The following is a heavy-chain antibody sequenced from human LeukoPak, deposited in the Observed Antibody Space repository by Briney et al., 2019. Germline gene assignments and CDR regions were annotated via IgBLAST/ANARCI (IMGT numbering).Heavy chain of an antibody. CDR1: GFTFSSYS. D-gene: IGHD2-2*01. CDR3: ATGLGYCSSTSCSNYYYYYMDV. CDR2: ISSSSSTI. V-gene: IGHV3-48*01. Sequence: GGSLRLSCAASGFTFSSYSMNWVRQAPGKGLEWVSYISSSSSTIYYADSVKGRFTISRDNAKNSLYLQMNSLRAEDTAVYYCATGLGYCSSTSCSNYYYYYMDVWGKGTTVTVSS. J-gene: IGHJ6*03.